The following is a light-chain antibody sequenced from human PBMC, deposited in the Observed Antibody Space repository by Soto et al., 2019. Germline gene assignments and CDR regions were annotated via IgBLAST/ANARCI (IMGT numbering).Light chain of an antibody. V-gene: IGKV3-20*01. J-gene: IGKJ2*01. CDR2: AAS. CDR1: QSVSSY. Sequence: EIVLTQSPGSPSLSPGERATLSCRASQSVSSYLAWYQQKPGQAPRLLIFAASSRATGIPDRFSGSGSGTDFTLTISGLELEDFAVYYCQQYGSSPYTFALGTKLEI. CDR3: QQYGSSPYT.